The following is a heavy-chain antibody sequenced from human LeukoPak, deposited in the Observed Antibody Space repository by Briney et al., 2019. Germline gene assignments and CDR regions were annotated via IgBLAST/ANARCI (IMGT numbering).Heavy chain of an antibody. CDR3: TTYYYDSTSDFGY. J-gene: IGHJ4*02. D-gene: IGHD3-22*01. Sequence: GGSLRLSCAASGFTVSSNYMSWVRQAPGKGLEWVGHIRSKTDGGTTDYAAPVKDRFTISRDDSENTQYLQMNSLKTEDTAVYYCTTYYYDSTSDFGYWGQGTLVTVSS. CDR1: GFTVSSNY. V-gene: IGHV3-15*01. CDR2: IRSKTDGGTT.